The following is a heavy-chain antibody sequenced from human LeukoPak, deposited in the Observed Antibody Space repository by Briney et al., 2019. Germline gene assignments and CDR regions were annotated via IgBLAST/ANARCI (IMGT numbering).Heavy chain of an antibody. J-gene: IGHJ3*02. CDR3: ARSPGGGYAI. CDR1: GGSIPNFF. D-gene: IGHD3-22*01. V-gene: IGHV4-59*01. Sequence: SETLSLTCTGTGGSIPNFFGGWIRQSPGKGLELIGYIYYSGTTNYGPSLKSRVSISVDTSKKQFSLKLSSVTAADTAVYYCARSPGGGYAIWGQGTMVTVSS. CDR2: IYYSGTT.